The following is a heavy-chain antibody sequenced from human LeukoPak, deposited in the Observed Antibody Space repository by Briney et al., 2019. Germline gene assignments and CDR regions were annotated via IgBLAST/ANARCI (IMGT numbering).Heavy chain of an antibody. D-gene: IGHD6-6*01. CDR2: INPSGGST. V-gene: IGHV1-46*01. CDR3: ARLGIAARPDY. J-gene: IGHJ4*02. Sequence: ASVEVSCKASGYTFTSYYMHWVRQAPGQGLEWMGIINPSGGSTGYAQKFQGRVTMTRDMSTSTVYMELSSLRSEDTAVYYCARLGIAARPDYWGQGTLVTVSS. CDR1: GYTFTSYY.